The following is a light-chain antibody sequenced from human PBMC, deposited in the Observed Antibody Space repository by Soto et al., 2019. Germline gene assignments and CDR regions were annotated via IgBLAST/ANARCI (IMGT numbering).Light chain of an antibody. Sequence: EIVLTQSPATLSLSPGERATLSCRASQSVSIYLAWYQQKPDQAPRLLIYDASNRATGIPARFSGSGSGTDFTLTISSLEPEDFAVYYCQHRSNWPLTFGGGTKVEIK. CDR1: QSVSIY. CDR2: DAS. J-gene: IGKJ4*01. V-gene: IGKV3-11*01. CDR3: QHRSNWPLT.